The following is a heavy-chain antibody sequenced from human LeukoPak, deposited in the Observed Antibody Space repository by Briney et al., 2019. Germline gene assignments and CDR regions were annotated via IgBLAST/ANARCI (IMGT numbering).Heavy chain of an antibody. CDR1: GGSISSSSYY. J-gene: IGHJ4*02. Sequence: SETLSLTXTVSGGSISSSSYYWGWIRQPPGKGLEWIGSIYYSGSTYYNPSLKSRVTISVDTSKNQFSLKLSSVTAADTAVYYCEVGYCSGGSCYFDYWGQGTLVTVSS. CDR3: EVGYCSGGSCYFDY. D-gene: IGHD2-15*01. V-gene: IGHV4-39*01. CDR2: IYYSGST.